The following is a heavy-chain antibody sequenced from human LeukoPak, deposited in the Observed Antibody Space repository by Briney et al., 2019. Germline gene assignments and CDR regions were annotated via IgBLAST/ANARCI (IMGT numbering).Heavy chain of an antibody. V-gene: IGHV3-48*01. CDR1: GFTFSSYS. CDR2: ISTSNSTM. J-gene: IGHJ4*02. D-gene: IGHD4-17*01. CDR3: ARLRHLDY. Sequence: GSLRLSCAASGFTFSSYSMNWVRQAPGKGLEWVSYISTSNSTMYYADSVKGRFNISRDNAKNSLFLQMNSLRAEDTAVYYCARLRHLDYWGQGTLVTVSS.